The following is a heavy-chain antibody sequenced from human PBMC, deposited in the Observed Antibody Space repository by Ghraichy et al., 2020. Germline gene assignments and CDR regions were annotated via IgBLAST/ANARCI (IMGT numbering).Heavy chain of an antibody. D-gene: IGHD3-10*01. V-gene: IGHV3-23*01. CDR1: EFTFDRQP. CDR2: FGADGRST. CDR3: AKEGGSLGEGAFDV. J-gene: IGHJ3*01. Sequence: LSLTCVASEFTFDRQPMSWVRQAPGKGLEWVSTFGADGRSTYYADSVKGRFTISRDESKTTMYLQMNSLRAEDTAVYYCAKEGGSLGEGAFDVWGQGTMVTVSS.